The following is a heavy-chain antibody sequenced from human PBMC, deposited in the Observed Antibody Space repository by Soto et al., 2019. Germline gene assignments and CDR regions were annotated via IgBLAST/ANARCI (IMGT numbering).Heavy chain of an antibody. Sequence: ASVKVSCKASGYTFTSYGISWVRQAPGQGLEWMGWISAYNGNTNYAQKLQGRVTMTTDTSTSTAYMELRSLRSDDTAVYYCAREAPGIAAAGTLSPIDYWGQGTLVTVSS. D-gene: IGHD6-13*01. CDR1: GYTFTSYG. CDR3: AREAPGIAAAGTLSPIDY. V-gene: IGHV1-18*01. J-gene: IGHJ4*02. CDR2: ISAYNGNT.